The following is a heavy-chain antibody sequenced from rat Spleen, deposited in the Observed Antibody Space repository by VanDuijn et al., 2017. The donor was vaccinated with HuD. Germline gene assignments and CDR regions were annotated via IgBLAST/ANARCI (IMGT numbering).Heavy chain of an antibody. Sequence: QVQLKESGPGLMQPSETLSLTCTVSGFSLTSNGVSWVRQPPGKGLEWIGAIWSGGSKDYNSALKSRLSISRDISKSQVFLKMNSLQTEDTATYYCARDPTGIPTEVDYWGQGVMVTVSS. D-gene: IGHD1-9*01. V-gene: IGHV2-4*01. J-gene: IGHJ2*01. CDR2: IWSGGSK. CDR1: GFSLTSNG. CDR3: ARDPTGIPTEVDY.